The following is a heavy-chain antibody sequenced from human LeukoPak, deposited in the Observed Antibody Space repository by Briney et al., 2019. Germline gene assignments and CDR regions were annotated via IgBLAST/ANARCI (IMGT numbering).Heavy chain of an antibody. CDR3: ARDHSSGWYSDYFDY. V-gene: IGHV3-33*01. D-gene: IGHD6-19*01. J-gene: IGHJ4*02. CDR2: IWYDGSNK. CDR1: GFPFSSYG. Sequence: GGSLRLSCAASGFPFSSYGMHWVRQAPGKGLEWVAVIWYDGSNKYYADSVKGRFTISRDNSKNTLYLQMNSLRAEDTAVYYCARDHSSGWYSDYFDYWGQGTLVTVSS.